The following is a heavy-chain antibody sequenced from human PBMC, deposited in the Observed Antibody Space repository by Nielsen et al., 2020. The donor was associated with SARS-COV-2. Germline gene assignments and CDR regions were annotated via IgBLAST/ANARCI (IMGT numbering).Heavy chain of an antibody. J-gene: IGHJ2*01. Sequence: GESLKISCAASGFTFSSYAMSWVRQAPGKGLEWVSAISGSGGSTSYADSVKGRFTISRDNAKNTLYLQMNSLRAEDTAVYYCARDPGYSGYGDLWGRGTLVTVSS. CDR2: ISGSGGST. CDR1: GFTFSSYA. D-gene: IGHD5-12*01. V-gene: IGHV3-23*01. CDR3: ARDPGYSGYGDL.